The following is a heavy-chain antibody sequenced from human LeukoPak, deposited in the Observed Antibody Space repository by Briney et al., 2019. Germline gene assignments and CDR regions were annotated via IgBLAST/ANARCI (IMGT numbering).Heavy chain of an antibody. D-gene: IGHD3-22*01. CDR3: ARRFLYYYDSSREVVRAGWAHYYYYYGMDV. CDR2: IYYSGST. J-gene: IGHJ6*02. Sequence: SETLSLTCTVSGGSISSGGYYWSWIRQHPGKGLEWIGYIYYSGSTYYNPSLKSRVTISVDTSKNRFSLKLSSVTAADTAVYYCARRFLYYYDSSREVVRAGWAHYYYYYGMDVWAKGPRSPSP. V-gene: IGHV4-31*03. CDR1: GGSISSGGYY.